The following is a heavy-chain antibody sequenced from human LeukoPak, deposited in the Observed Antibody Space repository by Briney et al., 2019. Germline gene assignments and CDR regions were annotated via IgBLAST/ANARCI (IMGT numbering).Heavy chain of an antibody. Sequence: SVKVSCKASGGTFSSYAISWVRQAPGQGLEWMGRIVPILGMANYAQKFQGRVTITADKSTSTTYMELSSLRSEDTAVYYCARPSDYAYYYGMDVWGQGTTVTVSS. V-gene: IGHV1-69*04. J-gene: IGHJ6*02. CDR2: IVPILGMA. D-gene: IGHD4-17*01. CDR3: ARPSDYAYYYGMDV. CDR1: GGTFSSYA.